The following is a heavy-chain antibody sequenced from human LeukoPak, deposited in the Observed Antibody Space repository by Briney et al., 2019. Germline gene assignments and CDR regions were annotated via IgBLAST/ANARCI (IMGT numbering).Heavy chain of an antibody. D-gene: IGHD3-10*01. Sequence: GESLKISCKGSGYSFTSYWIGWVRQMPGKGLEWMGIIYPGDSDTRYSPSFQGQVTISVDKSISTAYLQWSSLKASDTAMYYCARQSNELLWFGELLDWGQGTLVTVSS. CDR2: IYPGDSDT. CDR3: ARQSNELLWFGELLD. J-gene: IGHJ4*02. CDR1: GYSFTSYW. V-gene: IGHV5-51*01.